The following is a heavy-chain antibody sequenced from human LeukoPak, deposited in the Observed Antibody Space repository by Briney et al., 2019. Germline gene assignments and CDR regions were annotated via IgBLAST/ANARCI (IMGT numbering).Heavy chain of an antibody. Sequence: GGSLRLSCAASGFTFSSYEMNWVRQAPGKGLEWVSYISSSGSTIYYADSVKGRFTISRDNAKNSPYLQMNSLRAEDTAVYYCARDKEDYYGSGSYFAAFDYWGQGTLVTVSS. V-gene: IGHV3-48*03. CDR2: ISSSGSTI. CDR3: ARDKEDYYGSGSYFAAFDY. CDR1: GFTFSSYE. D-gene: IGHD3-10*01. J-gene: IGHJ4*02.